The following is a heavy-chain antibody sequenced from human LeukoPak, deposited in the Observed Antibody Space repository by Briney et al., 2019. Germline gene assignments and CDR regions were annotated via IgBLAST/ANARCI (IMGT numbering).Heavy chain of an antibody. CDR1: GGSISSGDYY. Sequence: SETLSLTCTVSGGSISSGDYYWSWLRQPPGRGLEWIGYIYYSGSTYYNPSLKRRVTISVDTSKNQFSLMLTSVTPADTAFFCCARDLGSRYCSSTSCLYHFDYWGQGTLVTVSS. J-gene: IGHJ4*02. CDR3: ARDLGSRYCSSTSCLYHFDY. CDR2: IYYSGST. D-gene: IGHD2-2*01. V-gene: IGHV4-30-4*02.